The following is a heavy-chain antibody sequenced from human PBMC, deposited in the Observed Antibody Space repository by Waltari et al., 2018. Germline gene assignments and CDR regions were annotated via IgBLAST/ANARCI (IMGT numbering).Heavy chain of an antibody. CDR2: ISNDGSDN. J-gene: IGHJ4*02. CDR3: ASRHSSSWYSFDY. Sequence: QVQVVEAGGGVVQPGRYLTLSCEATGFTFSSNTMHWVRQAPGKGLEWVALISNDGSDNDYADSVKGRFTISRDNSNYKVYLQMDSLKIEDTAIYYCASRHSSSWYSFDYWGQGTLVTVSS. CDR1: GFTFSSNT. V-gene: IGHV3-30-3*01. D-gene: IGHD6-13*01.